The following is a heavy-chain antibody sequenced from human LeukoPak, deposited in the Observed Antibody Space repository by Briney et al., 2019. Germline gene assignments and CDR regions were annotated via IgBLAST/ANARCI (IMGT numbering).Heavy chain of an antibody. J-gene: IGHJ4*02. Sequence: GASVKVSCKASGYTFTGYYIHWVRQAPGQGLEWMGWINPNSGGTNYAQKFQGRVTMTRDTSISTAYMELSRLRSDDTAVYYCARTRFLLSPYIDYWGQGTLVTVSS. CDR1: GYTFTGYY. V-gene: IGHV1-2*02. CDR3: ARTRFLLSPYIDY. D-gene: IGHD3-9*01. CDR2: INPNSGGT.